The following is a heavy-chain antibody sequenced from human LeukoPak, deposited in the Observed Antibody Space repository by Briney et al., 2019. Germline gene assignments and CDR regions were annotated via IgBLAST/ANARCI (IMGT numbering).Heavy chain of an antibody. D-gene: IGHD3-9*01. CDR1: GFTFGDYA. V-gene: IGHV3-49*03. CDR3: TRRYGRYFDWLYYFDY. J-gene: IGHJ4*02. CDR2: VRSKAYGGTT. Sequence: PGRSLRLSCTASGFTFGDYAMSWFRKAPGKGLEWVGFVRSKAYGGTTEYAASVKGRFTISRDDSKSIAYLQMNSLKTEDTAVYYCTRRYGRYFDWLYYFDYWGQGTLVTVSS.